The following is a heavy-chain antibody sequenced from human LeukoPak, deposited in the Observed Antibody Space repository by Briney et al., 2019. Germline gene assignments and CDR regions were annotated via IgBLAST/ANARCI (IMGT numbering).Heavy chain of an antibody. V-gene: IGHV3-15*01. CDR2: IRSRTDGGTT. Sequence: KAGGSLRLSCAASGFTFNNAWMIWVRQAPGKGLDWVGRIRSRTDGGTTDYAAPVKGRFSISRDDSKNTLHLQMNRLKTEDTAVYYCTTGTWIQLWLADYWGQGTLVTVSS. D-gene: IGHD5-18*01. J-gene: IGHJ4*02. CDR3: TTGTWIQLWLADY. CDR1: GFTFNNAW.